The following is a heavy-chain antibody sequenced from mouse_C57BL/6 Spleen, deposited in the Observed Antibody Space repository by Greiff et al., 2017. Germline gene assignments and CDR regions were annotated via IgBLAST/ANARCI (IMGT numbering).Heavy chain of an antibody. D-gene: IGHD2-2*01. V-gene: IGHV1-85*01. CDR1: GYTFTSYD. Sequence: QVQLKESGPELVKPGASVKLSCKASGYTFTSYDINWVKQRPGQGLEWIGWIYPRDGSTKYDEKFKGKATLTVDTSSSTAYMELHSLTSEGSAVYFCAREPMVTTEGAFDYWGQGTTLTVSS. CDR3: AREPMVTTEGAFDY. CDR2: IYPRDGST. J-gene: IGHJ2*01.